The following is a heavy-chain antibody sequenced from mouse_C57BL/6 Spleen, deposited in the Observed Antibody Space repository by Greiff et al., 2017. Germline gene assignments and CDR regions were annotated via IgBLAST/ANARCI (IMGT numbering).Heavy chain of an antibody. CDR3: ARPLHYYGSTAYAMDY. CDR2: IYPRSGNT. Sequence: QVQLKQSGAELARPGASVKLSCKASGYTFTSYGISWVKQRTGQGLEWIGEIYPRSGNTYYNEKFKGKATLTADKSSSTAYMELRSLTSEDSAVYFCARPLHYYGSTAYAMDYGGQGTSVTVSS. D-gene: IGHD1-1*01. V-gene: IGHV1-81*01. CDR1: GYTFTSYG. J-gene: IGHJ4*01.